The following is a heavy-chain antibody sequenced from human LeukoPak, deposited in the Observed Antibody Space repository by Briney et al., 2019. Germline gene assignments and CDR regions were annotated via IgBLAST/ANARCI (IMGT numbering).Heavy chain of an antibody. D-gene: IGHD3-10*01. CDR1: GFTFSSYE. V-gene: IGHV3-48*03. Sequence: PGGSLRLSCAASGFTFSSYEMNWVRQAPGKGLEWVSYISSSGSTIYYADSVKGRFTTSRDNAKNSLYLQMNSLRAEDTAVYYCARDYYGSGSYYKSFDYWGQGTLVTVS. CDR3: ARDYYGSGSYYKSFDY. J-gene: IGHJ4*02. CDR2: ISSSGSTI.